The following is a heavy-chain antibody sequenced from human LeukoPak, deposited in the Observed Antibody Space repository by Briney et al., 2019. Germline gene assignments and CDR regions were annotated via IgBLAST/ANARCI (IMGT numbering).Heavy chain of an antibody. D-gene: IGHD6-13*01. Sequence: TSETLSLTCTVSGGSISSYYWSWIRQSPGKGLEWIGEINHTGRTNYNPALKSRVIISVDTFKNQFSLKLKSVTAADTAIYFCARGSSTAYVWGQGTLVAVSS. J-gene: IGHJ4*02. CDR1: GGSISSYY. CDR3: ARGSSTAYV. V-gene: IGHV4-34*01. CDR2: INHTGRT.